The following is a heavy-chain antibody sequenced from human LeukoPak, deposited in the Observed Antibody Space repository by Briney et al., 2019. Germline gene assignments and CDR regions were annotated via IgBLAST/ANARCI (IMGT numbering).Heavy chain of an antibody. CDR2: IIHGGST. V-gene: IGHV4-34*12. CDR1: GGSFSGYY. D-gene: IGHD5-12*01. Sequence: PPETLSFTCVVYGGSFSGYYSSWVRQPPEKGLEWIGEIIHGGSTNYNTSLKSRVTISVDTSKHQFSLKLGSVTAADTAVYYCARDPIFRVATADYGMDVWGKGTTVTVSS. CDR3: ARDPIFRVATADYGMDV. J-gene: IGHJ6*04.